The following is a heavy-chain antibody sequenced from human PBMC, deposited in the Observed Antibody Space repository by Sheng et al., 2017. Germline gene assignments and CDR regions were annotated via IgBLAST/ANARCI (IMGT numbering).Heavy chain of an antibody. J-gene: IGHJ4*02. CDR2: INYSGYT. CDR3: ARDSMSGIIIFDY. D-gene: IGHD3-10*01. V-gene: IGHV4-39*07. Sequence: QLQLRESGPGLVKPSETLSLTCVVSGGSITNIIYYWAWIRQSPGKGLEWIGSINYSGYTYYNPSLKSRVSMSLDTSNNEFSLNLNSVTAADTAVYYCARDSMSGIIIFDYWGLGSAGHRLL. CDR1: GGSITNIIYY.